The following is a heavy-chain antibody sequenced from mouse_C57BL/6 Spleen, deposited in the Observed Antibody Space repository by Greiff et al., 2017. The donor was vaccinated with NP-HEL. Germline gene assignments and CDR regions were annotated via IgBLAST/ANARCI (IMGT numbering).Heavy chain of an antibody. CDR2: IYPRSGNT. CDR1: GYTFTSYG. D-gene: IGHD1-1*01. CDR3: ARSPYYYGSSSAWFAY. J-gene: IGHJ3*01. Sequence: QVQLKQSGAELARPGASVKLSCKASGYTFTSYGISWVKQRTGQGLEWIGEIYPRSGNTYYNEKFKGKATLTADKSSSTAYMELRSLTSEDSAVYFCARSPYYYGSSSAWFAYWGQGTLVTVSA. V-gene: IGHV1-81*01.